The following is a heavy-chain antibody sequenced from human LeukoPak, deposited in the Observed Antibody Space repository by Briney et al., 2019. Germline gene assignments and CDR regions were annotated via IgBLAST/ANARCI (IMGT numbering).Heavy chain of an antibody. D-gene: IGHD1-7*01. CDR2: ISSSSSYI. Sequence: PGGSLRLSCAASGFTFSSYSMNWVRQAPGKGLEWVSSISSSSSYIYYADSVKGRFTISRDNAKNTLYLQMNSLRAEDTAVYYCAKEGGPGTYNWFDPWGQGTLVTVSS. J-gene: IGHJ5*02. CDR3: AKEGGPGTYNWFDP. V-gene: IGHV3-21*01. CDR1: GFTFSSYS.